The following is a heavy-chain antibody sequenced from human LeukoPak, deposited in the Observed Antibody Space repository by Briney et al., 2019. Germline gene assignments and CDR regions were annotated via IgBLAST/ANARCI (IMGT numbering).Heavy chain of an antibody. D-gene: IGHD3-3*01. J-gene: IGHJ6*03. CDR1: GYTFTSYG. CDR2: ISAYNGNT. CDR3: ARDAADLRPGFLEWLPPVWLHMDV. Sequence: ASVKVSCKASGYTFTSYGISWVRQAPGQGLEWMGWISAYNGNTNYAQKLQGRVTMTTDTSTSTAYMELRSLRSDDTAVYYCARDAADLRPGFLEWLPPVWLHMDVWGKGTTVTVSS. V-gene: IGHV1-18*01.